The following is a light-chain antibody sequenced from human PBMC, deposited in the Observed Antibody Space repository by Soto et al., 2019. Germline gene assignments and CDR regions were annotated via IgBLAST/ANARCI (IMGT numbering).Light chain of an antibody. CDR1: SSNIRSNT. CDR2: SNN. Sequence: QSGLTQPPSGSGTPGQRVTISCSGSSSNIRSNTVNLYQRLPGTAPKLLIYSNNQRPSWVPDLFSGSKSGTSAYLAISGLQSADEPDYHCAAWDDSLNGYVFGPGTKVTLL. CDR3: AAWDDSLNGYV. V-gene: IGLV1-44*01. J-gene: IGLJ1*01.